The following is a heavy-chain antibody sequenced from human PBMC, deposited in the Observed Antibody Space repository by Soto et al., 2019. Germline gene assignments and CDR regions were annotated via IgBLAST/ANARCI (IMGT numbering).Heavy chain of an antibody. J-gene: IGHJ3*01. CDR2: VYYTGTT. V-gene: IGHV4-59*01. D-gene: IGHD5-18*01. CDR1: GSPISPYY. Sequence: PSETLSLTCAVSGSPISPYYWSRIRQAPGKGLEWIGYVYYTGTTNYNPSLKSRVTISIDRSKNQISLDLTSATAADTAVYYCARDGYRYPGTFDFWGPGTMVTVSS. CDR3: ARDGYRYPGTFDF.